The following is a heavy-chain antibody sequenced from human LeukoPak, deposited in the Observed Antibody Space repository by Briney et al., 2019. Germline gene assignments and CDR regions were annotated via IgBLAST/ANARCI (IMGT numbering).Heavy chain of an antibody. J-gene: IGHJ4*02. CDR1: GGSVSSYH. Sequence: SETLSLTCTVSGGSVSSYHWSWVRQPAGKGLEWIGRIYTNGNTNSNPSLKSRVTMSLDPSKNQFSMKLSSVTAADTAVYFCARVRFGQKWLQFDYWGQGTLVTVSS. V-gene: IGHV4-4*07. CDR3: ARVRFGQKWLQFDY. CDR2: IYTNGNT. D-gene: IGHD5-24*01.